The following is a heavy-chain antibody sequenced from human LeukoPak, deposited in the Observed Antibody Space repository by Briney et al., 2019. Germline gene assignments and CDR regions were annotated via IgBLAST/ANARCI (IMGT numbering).Heavy chain of an antibody. D-gene: IGHD3-3*01. CDR2: FDPEEAKM. CDR1: RSRLSELS. J-gene: IGHJ4*02. Sequence: AVTVSYLDCRSRLSELSILEVQQAAGRGGKCMEGFDPEEAKMVYAQNFQGRVTMTEDTSTHPAYMELSGVTSADTAVYYCTTRSGDFWSGFVNWGQGTLVTASS. V-gene: IGHV1-24*01. CDR3: TTRSGDFWSGFVN.